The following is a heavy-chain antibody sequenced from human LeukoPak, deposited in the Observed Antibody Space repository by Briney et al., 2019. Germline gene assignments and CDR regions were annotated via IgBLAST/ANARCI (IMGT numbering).Heavy chain of an antibody. V-gene: IGHV3-53*01. D-gene: IGHD1-26*01. J-gene: IGHJ4*02. CDR2: IYSDGST. CDR1: GFIVSGDF. Sequence: GGSLRLSCAASGFIVSGDFMSWVRQAPGKGLGWISVIYSDGSTYYADSVKGRFTISRDNSKNTLDLQMTGLRAEDTAVYYCARERGRGRDSPWFDYWGQGTLVTVSS. CDR3: ARERGRGRDSPWFDY.